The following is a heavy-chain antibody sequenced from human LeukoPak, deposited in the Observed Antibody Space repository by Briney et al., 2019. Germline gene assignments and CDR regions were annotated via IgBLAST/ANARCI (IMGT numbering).Heavy chain of an antibody. D-gene: IGHD4-17*01. Sequence: ASVKVSCKASGYTFTGYYMHWVRQAPGQGLEWMGWINPNSGGTNYAQKFQGRVTMTRDTSISTAYMELSRLRSDDTAVYYCAREVELLVDYGDLLYFDYWGQGTLVTVSS. CDR1: GYTFTGYY. CDR2: INPNSGGT. J-gene: IGHJ4*02. V-gene: IGHV1-2*02. CDR3: AREVELLVDYGDLLYFDY.